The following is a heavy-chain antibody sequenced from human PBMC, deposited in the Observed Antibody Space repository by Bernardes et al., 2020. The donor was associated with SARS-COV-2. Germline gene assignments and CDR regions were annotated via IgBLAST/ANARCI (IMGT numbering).Heavy chain of an antibody. Sequence: YLLLSCAASEFIFTNFAFHWVRQAPCKGLEWVAVLSFGGSDKYADSVRGRFTISRDNSKNTLYLQMNSLRFEDTAVYYCARQREWSCSNDICSQATWFDPWGQGTLVTVSS. CDR2: LSFGGSDK. V-gene: IGHV3-30*04. CDR3: ARQREWSCSNDICSQATWFDP. CDR1: EFIFTNFA. D-gene: IGHD2-8*01. J-gene: IGHJ5*02.